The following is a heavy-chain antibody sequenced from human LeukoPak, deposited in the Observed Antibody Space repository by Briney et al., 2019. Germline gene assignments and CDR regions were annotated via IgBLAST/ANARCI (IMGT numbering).Heavy chain of an antibody. J-gene: IGHJ6*02. Sequence: GGSLRLSCAASGFTFSNYAMSWVRQAPGKGLEWVSAVSGSGGTTYYADSVKGRFTVSRDNSRNTLYLQMNSLRAEDTAVYYCAREGGSYYYYYYGMDVWGQGTTVTVSS. CDR2: VSGSGGTT. D-gene: IGHD2-15*01. CDR3: AREGGSYYYYYYGMDV. CDR1: GFTFSNYA. V-gene: IGHV3-23*01.